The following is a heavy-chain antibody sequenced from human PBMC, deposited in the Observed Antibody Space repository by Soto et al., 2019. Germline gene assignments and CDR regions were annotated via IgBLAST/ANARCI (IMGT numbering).Heavy chain of an antibody. V-gene: IGHV4-59*01. CDR2: IYSSGST. CDR3: ARDLPPSYDSSGYSVFDI. J-gene: IGHJ3*02. CDR1: GGSISSYY. Sequence: SETLSLTCSVSGGSISSYYWSWIRQSPGKGLEWIGYIYSSGSTNYNPSLKSRVTISVDTSKNQFSLKLSSVTAADTAVYYCARDLPPSYDSSGYSVFDISGQGTMVTVSS. D-gene: IGHD3-22*01.